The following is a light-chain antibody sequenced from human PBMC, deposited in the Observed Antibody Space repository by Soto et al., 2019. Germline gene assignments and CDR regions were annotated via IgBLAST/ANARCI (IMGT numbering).Light chain of an antibody. CDR3: QQYNNWPWT. CDR2: GAS. J-gene: IGKJ1*01. Sequence: EIVMTQSPATLSVSPGGRATLSCRASQSISDTLAWYQQKPGQAPRPLIYGASTRAPGFPARFSGSGSGTDFTLTISSLQSEDFAVYYCQQYNNWPWTFGQGTKVEIK. V-gene: IGKV3-15*01. CDR1: QSISDT.